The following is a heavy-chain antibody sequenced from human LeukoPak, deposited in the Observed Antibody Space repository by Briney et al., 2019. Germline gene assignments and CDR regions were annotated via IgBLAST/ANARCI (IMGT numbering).Heavy chain of an antibody. CDR3: AKEGSGGGGYFDD. Sequence: GGSLRLSCAASGFTFSSYIMSWVRQAPGKGLEWVSLIGGSGDSTYYADSVKGRFTISRDNSKNTLYLRMNSLRADDTAVYYCAKEGSGGGGYFDDWGQGTLVTVSS. J-gene: IGHJ4*02. CDR2: IGGSGDST. V-gene: IGHV3-23*01. D-gene: IGHD3-10*01. CDR1: GFTFSSYI.